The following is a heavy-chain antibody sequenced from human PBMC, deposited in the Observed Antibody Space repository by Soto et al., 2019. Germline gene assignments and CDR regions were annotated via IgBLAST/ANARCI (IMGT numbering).Heavy chain of an antibody. CDR1: GYTFTSYD. J-gene: IGHJ5*02. D-gene: IGHD3-10*01. CDR2: MNPNSGNT. V-gene: IGHV1-8*01. CDR3: ARGVTLLWFGENNWFDP. Sequence: GASVKVSCKASGYTFTSYDINWVRQATGQGLEWMGWMNPNSGNTGYAQKFQGRVTMTRNTSISTAYMELSSLRSEDTAVYYCARGVTLLWFGENNWFDPWGQGTLVTVSS.